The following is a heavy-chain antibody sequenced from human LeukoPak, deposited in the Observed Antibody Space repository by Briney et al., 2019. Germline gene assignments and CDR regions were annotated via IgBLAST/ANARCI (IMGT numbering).Heavy chain of an antibody. CDR1: GGSFSGYY. CDR3: ARQESNGEIAF. J-gene: IGHJ4*02. Sequence: PSETLSLTCAVYGGSFSGYYWSWIRQPPGKGLEWIGETNHSGSTNYNPSLKSRVTISVDTSKNQFSLKLSSVTAADTAVYYCARQESNGEIAFWGQGTLVTVSS. V-gene: IGHV4-34*01. CDR2: TNHSGST. D-gene: IGHD3-10*01.